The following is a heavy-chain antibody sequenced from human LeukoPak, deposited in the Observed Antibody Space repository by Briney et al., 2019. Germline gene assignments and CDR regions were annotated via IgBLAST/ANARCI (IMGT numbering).Heavy chain of an antibody. CDR3: ATRQSYDDSSGYYSEYFDY. Sequence: ASVKVSCKVPVYTLTELSIHWVRQAPGKGLEWVGGFDPEDGETIYAQKFQGRVTMTEDTSTYTAYMELSSLRSEDTAVYYCATRQSYDDSSGYYSEYFDYWGQGTLVTVSS. V-gene: IGHV1-24*01. CDR1: VYTLTELS. J-gene: IGHJ4*02. D-gene: IGHD3-22*01. CDR2: FDPEDGET.